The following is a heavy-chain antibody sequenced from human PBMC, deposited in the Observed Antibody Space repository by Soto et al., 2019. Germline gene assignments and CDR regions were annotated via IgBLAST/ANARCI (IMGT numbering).Heavy chain of an antibody. V-gene: IGHV4-30-2*01. CDR2: IYHSGST. Sequence: SETLSLTCAVSGGSISSGGYSWSWIRQPPGKGLEWIGYIYHSGSTYYNPSLKSRVTISVDRSKNQLSLKLSSVTAADTAVYYCARGVDSSVPEYFQHWGQGTLVTVSS. J-gene: IGHJ1*01. D-gene: IGHD3-22*01. CDR1: GGSISSGGYS. CDR3: ARGVDSSVPEYFQH.